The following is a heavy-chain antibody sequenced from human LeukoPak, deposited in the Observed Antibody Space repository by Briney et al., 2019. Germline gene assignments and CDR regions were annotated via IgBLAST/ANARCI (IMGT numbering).Heavy chain of an antibody. CDR1: GFTFRSYG. Sequence: QPGRSLRVSCAASGFTFRSYGMHWVRQAPGKGLEWVAVISYDGSNKYYADSVKGRFTISRDNSNNTLYLQMNSLRAEDTAVYYCAGYSSALDYWGQGTLVTVSS. CDR3: AGYSSALDY. V-gene: IGHV3-30*03. J-gene: IGHJ4*02. CDR2: ISYDGSNK. D-gene: IGHD6-19*01.